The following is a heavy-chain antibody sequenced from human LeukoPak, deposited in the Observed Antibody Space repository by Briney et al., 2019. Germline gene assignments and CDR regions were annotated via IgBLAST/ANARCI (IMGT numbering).Heavy chain of an antibody. CDR3: AGSGYSSGYLFDY. J-gene: IGHJ4*02. CDR1: GGSISSSSYY. CDR2: IYYSGNT. V-gene: IGHV4-39*07. Sequence: SEALSLTCTVSGGSISSSSYYWGWIRQPPGKGLEWIGSIYYSGNTNYNPYLKSRVTISLDTSKNQFSLKLSSVSAADTAMYYCAGSGYSSGYLFDYWGQGTLVTVSS. D-gene: IGHD5-18*01.